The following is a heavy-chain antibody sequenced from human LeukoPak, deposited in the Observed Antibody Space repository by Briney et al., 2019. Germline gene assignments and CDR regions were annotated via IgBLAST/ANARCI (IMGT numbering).Heavy chain of an antibody. V-gene: IGHV4-59*01. CDR2: IFYSGST. Sequence: SETLSLTCTVSGGSISSYYWSWIRQPPGKGLEWIGYIFYSGSTNCNPSLKSRVTISIDTSKNQFSLKLSSVTAADTAVYYCARGDSTVTPKYFQYWGQGTLVTVSS. J-gene: IGHJ1*01. CDR3: ARGDSTVTPKYFQY. D-gene: IGHD4-23*01. CDR1: GGSISSYY.